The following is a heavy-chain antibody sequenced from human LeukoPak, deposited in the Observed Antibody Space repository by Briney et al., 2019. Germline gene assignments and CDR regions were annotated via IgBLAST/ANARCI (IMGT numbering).Heavy chain of an antibody. V-gene: IGHV4-34*01. CDR3: ARGGGGRKKAHGWFDP. J-gene: IGHJ5*02. D-gene: IGHD3-16*01. CDR1: GGSFSGYY. Sequence: SETLSLTCAVYGGSFSGYYWSWIRQPPGKGLEWIGEINHSGSTNYNPSLKSRVTISVDTSKNQFSLKLSSLSGAGRAVYYCARGGGGRKKAHGWFDPWGQGTVVSVSS. CDR2: INHSGST.